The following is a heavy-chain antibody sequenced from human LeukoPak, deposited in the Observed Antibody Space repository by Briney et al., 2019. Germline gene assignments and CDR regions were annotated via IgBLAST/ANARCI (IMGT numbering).Heavy chain of an antibody. V-gene: IGHV3-30*18. D-gene: IGHD6-6*01. Sequence: PGGSLRLSCAASGFTFSSYGMHWVRQAPGKGLEWVAVISYDGSNKYYADSVKGRFTISRDNSRNTLYLQMNSLRAEDTAVYYCAKDIRRIAARPDAFDIWGQGTMVTVSS. CDR1: GFTFSSYG. J-gene: IGHJ3*02. CDR3: AKDIRRIAARPDAFDI. CDR2: ISYDGSNK.